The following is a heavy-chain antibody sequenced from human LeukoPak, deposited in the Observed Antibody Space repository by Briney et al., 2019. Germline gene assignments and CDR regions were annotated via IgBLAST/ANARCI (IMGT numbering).Heavy chain of an antibody. CDR1: GYSFTSYW. D-gene: IGHD3-3*01. CDR3: ARHGAPGFLEWLSELDY. J-gene: IGHJ4*02. V-gene: IGHV5-51*01. Sequence: GESLKISCKGSGYSFTSYWIGWVRQMPGKGLEWMGTIYPGDSDTRYSPSFQGQVTISADKSISTAYLQWSSLKASDTAMYYCARHGAPGFLEWLSELDYWGQGTLVTVSS. CDR2: IYPGDSDT.